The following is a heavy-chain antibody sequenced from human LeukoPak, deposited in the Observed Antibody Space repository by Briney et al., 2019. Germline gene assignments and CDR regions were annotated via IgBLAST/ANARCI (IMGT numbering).Heavy chain of an antibody. CDR3: AKANWVSDADAVW. CDR1: GFLFSRYA. V-gene: IGHV3-23*01. J-gene: IGHJ4*02. CDR2: LRGNGET. Sequence: GGSLRLSCAASGFLFSRYAMSWVRQTPARGLEWASSLRGNGETFYADSVKGRFTLSRDDSRNTVYLQLNNLRVEDTAIYYCAKANWVSDADAVWWGQGTLVTVSS. D-gene: IGHD3-16*01.